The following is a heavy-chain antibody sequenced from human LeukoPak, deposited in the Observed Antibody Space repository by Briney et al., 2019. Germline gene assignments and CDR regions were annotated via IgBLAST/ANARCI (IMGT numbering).Heavy chain of an antibody. CDR2: IYSGGST. J-gene: IGHJ4*02. CDR1: EFSVGSNY. Sequence: GALRLSCAASEFSVGSNYMTWVRQAPGKGLEWVSLIYSGGSTYYADSAKGRFTISRDNAKNSLYLQMNSLRAEDTAVYYCARSGLAVAGPFDYWGQGTLVTVSS. D-gene: IGHD6-19*01. CDR3: ARSGLAVAGPFDY. V-gene: IGHV3-66*01.